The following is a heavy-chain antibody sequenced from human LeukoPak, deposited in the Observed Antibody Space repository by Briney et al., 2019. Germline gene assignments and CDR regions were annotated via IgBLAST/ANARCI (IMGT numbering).Heavy chain of an antibody. V-gene: IGHV3-23*01. J-gene: IGHJ6*02. CDR1: GFTFSSYA. Sequence: PGGSLRLSCAASGFTFSSYAMNWVRQAPGKGLEWVSTVSGSGISTYYADSVKGRFTISRDNSKNTLYLQMNSLRAEDTAVYYCAKDLGSGWFDYHYGMDVWGQGTTVTVSS. D-gene: IGHD6-19*01. CDR3: AKDLGSGWFDYHYGMDV. CDR2: VSGSGIST.